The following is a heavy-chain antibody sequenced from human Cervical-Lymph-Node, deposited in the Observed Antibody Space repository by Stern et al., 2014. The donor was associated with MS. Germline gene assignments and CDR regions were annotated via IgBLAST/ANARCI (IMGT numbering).Heavy chain of an antibody. V-gene: IGHV5-51*01. Sequence: VQLVQSGAEVKKPGESLKISCKGAGYSFSSHWIGWVRQMSGKGPEWMGLIFPGDSDTRYNPSFQGQVTISVDKSINTAYLQWSSLKASDSAMYFCARRDFWSGYGPFYGKDVWGQGTTVTVSS. D-gene: IGHD3-3*01. CDR1: GYSFSSHW. J-gene: IGHJ6*02. CDR2: IFPGDSDT. CDR3: ARRDFWSGYGPFYGKDV.